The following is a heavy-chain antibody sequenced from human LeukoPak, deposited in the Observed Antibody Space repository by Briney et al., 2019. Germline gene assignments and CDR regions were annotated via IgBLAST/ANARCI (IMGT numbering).Heavy chain of an antibody. D-gene: IGHD2-21*02. V-gene: IGHV4-4*07. Sequence: SETLSLTCTVSGGSMSSYYWSWIRQPAGKGLEWIGRIYSSGSTNYNPSLKSRVTMSVDTSKNQFSLRLRSVTAADTALYYCAREGQDTDCGGDCYSVLFDYWGQGVLVTVSS. CDR1: GGSMSSYY. CDR2: IYSSGST. CDR3: AREGQDTDCGGDCYSVLFDY. J-gene: IGHJ4*02.